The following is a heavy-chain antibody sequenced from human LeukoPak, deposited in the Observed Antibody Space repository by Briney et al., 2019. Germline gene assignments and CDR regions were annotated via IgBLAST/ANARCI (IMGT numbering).Heavy chain of an antibody. V-gene: IGHV3-23*01. CDR2: IGGRDGYT. D-gene: IGHD3-9*01. Sequence: GASLRLSCAASGFIFSNYAMSWVRQAPGEGLEWVSAIGGRDGYTYYADSVKGRFTVSRDDPKNTLYLQMNTLRVEDTAVYYCAKWGDYDILTGYYVSDFWGQGTLVTVSS. CDR3: AKWGDYDILTGYYVSDF. CDR1: GFIFSNYA. J-gene: IGHJ4*02.